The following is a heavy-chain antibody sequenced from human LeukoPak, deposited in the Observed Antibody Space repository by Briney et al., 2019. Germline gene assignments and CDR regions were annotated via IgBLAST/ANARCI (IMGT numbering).Heavy chain of an antibody. CDR3: ARGPAYLKTRDAFDF. V-gene: IGHV3-30*03. J-gene: IGHJ3*01. CDR2: VSYDGTIK. CDR1: GFTFSRYG. Sequence: PGRSLRLSCAASGFTFSRYGMHWVRQAPGKRLEWVAVVSYDGTIKSYVDSVKGRFTLSRDNSKNTVYLEMNSLRPEDTAVYYCARGPAYLKTRDAFDFWGQGTLVTVS. D-gene: IGHD2-21*01.